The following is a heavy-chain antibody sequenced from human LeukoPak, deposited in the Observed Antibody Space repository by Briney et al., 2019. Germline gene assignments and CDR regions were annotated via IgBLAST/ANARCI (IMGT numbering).Heavy chain of an antibody. D-gene: IGHD4-23*01. CDR1: GFTFSSNS. V-gene: IGHV3-23*01. CDR3: AKERGHSKPFDY. J-gene: IGHJ4*02. Sequence: GGSLRLSCAASGFTFSSNSMNWVRQAPGKGLEWVSAISASGGTTYYADSVKGLFTISRDNSKSTLYLQMNSLRAEDTAVYYCAKERGHSKPFDYWGQGTLVTVSS. CDR2: ISASGGTT.